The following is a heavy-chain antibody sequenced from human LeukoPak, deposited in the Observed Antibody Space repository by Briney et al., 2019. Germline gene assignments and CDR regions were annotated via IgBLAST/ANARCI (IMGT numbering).Heavy chain of an antibody. CDR1: GFTFSSYG. D-gene: IGHD2-15*01. CDR3: ARDRRYSEYYFDY. J-gene: IGHJ4*02. Sequence: GGSLRLSCAASGFTFSSYGMHWVRQAPGKGLEWVSYISSSGSTIYYADSVKGRFTISRDNAKNSLYLQMNSLRAEDTAVYYCARDRRYSEYYFDYWGQGTLVTVSS. V-gene: IGHV3-48*04. CDR2: ISSSGSTI.